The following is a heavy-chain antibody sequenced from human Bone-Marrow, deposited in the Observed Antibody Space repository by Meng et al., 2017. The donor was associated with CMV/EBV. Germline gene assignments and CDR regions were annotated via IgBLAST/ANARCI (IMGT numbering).Heavy chain of an antibody. CDR2: ILYRGTT. V-gene: IGHV4-59*02. CDR3: AREMRDIVVVPAEGLYYYYGMDV. Sequence: SETLSLTCTVSNGSVTSHSWSLIRQPRGKGLEWIGNILYRGTTNYNPSLRGRVTISVDTSKNQFSLKLSSVTAADTAVYYCAREMRDIVVVPAEGLYYYYGMDVWGQGTTVTVSS. J-gene: IGHJ6*02. D-gene: IGHD2-2*01. CDR1: NGSVTSHS.